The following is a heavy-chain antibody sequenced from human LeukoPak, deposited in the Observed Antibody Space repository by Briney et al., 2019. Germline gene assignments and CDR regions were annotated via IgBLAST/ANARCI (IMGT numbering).Heavy chain of an antibody. D-gene: IGHD3-22*01. Sequence: SQTLSLTCAVSGGSISSGGYSWSWIRQPPGKGLEWIGYIYHSGSTYYNPSLKSRVPISVDRSKNQFSLKLSSVTAADTAVYYCARGRVAYYYDSSGYPYYFDYWGQGTLVTVSS. CDR3: ARGRVAYYYDSSGYPYYFDY. CDR1: GGSISSGGYS. CDR2: IYHSGST. V-gene: IGHV4-30-2*01. J-gene: IGHJ4*02.